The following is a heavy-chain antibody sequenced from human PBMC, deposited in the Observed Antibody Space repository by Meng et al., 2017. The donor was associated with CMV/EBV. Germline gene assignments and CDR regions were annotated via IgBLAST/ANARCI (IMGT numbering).Heavy chain of an antibody. CDR3: AKPDGDYEHGDWFDP. CDR1: GFTFSSYG. V-gene: IGHV3-30*02. J-gene: IGHJ5*02. CDR2: IRYDGSNK. D-gene: IGHD4-17*01. Sequence: GESLKISCAASGFTFSSYGMHWVRQAPGKGLEWMAFIRYDGSNKYYADSVKGRFTISRDNSKNTLYLQMNSLRAEDTAVYYCAKPDGDYEHGDWFDPWGQGTLVTVSS.